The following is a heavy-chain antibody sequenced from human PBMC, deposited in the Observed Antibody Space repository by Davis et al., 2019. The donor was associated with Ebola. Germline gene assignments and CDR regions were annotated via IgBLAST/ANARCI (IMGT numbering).Heavy chain of an antibody. V-gene: IGHV4-31*03. CDR2: IYYSGLT. J-gene: IGHJ4*02. CDR3: ARGGTIWSGYLGYFDY. D-gene: IGHD3-3*01. CDR1: GGSISSGDYY. Sequence: SETLSLTCTVSGGSISSGDYYWSWIRQHPGKGLEWIGFIYYSGLTYYNPSLKSRLTISVDTSKNQFSLKLSSVTAADTAVYYCARGGTIWSGYLGYFDYWGQGTLVTVSS.